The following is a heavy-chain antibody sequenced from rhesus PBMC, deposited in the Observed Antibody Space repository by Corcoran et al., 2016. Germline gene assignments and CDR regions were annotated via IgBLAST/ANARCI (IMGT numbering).Heavy chain of an antibody. J-gene: IGHJ4*01. V-gene: IGHV4S14*01. CDR1: GYSISSNY. D-gene: IGHD6-25*01. CDR2: IYGSGGSN. CDR3: AGTYSGSWNVLDY. Sequence: QVQLQESGPGLVKPSETLSLTCAVSGYSISSNYWNWIRQPPGKGLGWIGSIYGSGGSNTLSPALNSRVTLSGDPPKNRFSLKLSCVTAADTAVYYCAGTYSGSWNVLDYWGKGVLVTVSS.